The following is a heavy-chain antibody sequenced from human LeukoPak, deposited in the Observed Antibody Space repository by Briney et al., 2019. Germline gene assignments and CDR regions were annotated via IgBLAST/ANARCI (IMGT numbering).Heavy chain of an antibody. V-gene: IGHV3-21*01. CDR2: ISSSSSYI. CDR1: GFTFSSYS. D-gene: IGHD3-9*01. Sequence: GGSLRLSCAASGFTFSSYSMNWVRQAPGKGLEWVSSISSSSSYIYYADSVKGRFTISRDNAKTSLYLQMNSLRAEDTAVYYCARDDDILTGYPFDYWGQGTLVTASS. J-gene: IGHJ4*02. CDR3: ARDDDILTGYPFDY.